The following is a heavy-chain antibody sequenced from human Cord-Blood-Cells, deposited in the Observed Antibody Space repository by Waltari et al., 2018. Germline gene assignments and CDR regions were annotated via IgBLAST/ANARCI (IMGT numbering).Heavy chain of an antibody. J-gene: IGHJ4*02. CDR2: ISWNSGSI. D-gene: IGHD5-18*01. CDR3: AKARYSYGYEFDY. V-gene: IGHV3-9*01. CDR1: GFTFDYCA. Sequence: EVPSVESGGGLVQTGRSLGLSCADSGFTFDYCALPWVRPAPGTGLEWVSGISWNSGSIGYADSVKGRFTISRDNAKNSLYLQMNSLRAEDTALYYCAKARYSYGYEFDYWGQGTLVTGSS.